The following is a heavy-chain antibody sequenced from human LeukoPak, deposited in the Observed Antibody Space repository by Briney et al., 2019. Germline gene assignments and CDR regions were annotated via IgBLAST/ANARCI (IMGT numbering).Heavy chain of an antibody. CDR3: ARIKDYYDSSGYQGD. Sequence: GASVKVSCKASGYTFTSYYMHWVRQAPGQGLEWMGRIIPILGIANYAQKFQGRVTITADKSTSTAYMELSSLRSEDTAVYYCARIKDYYDSSGYQGDWGQGTLVTVSS. CDR2: IIPILGIA. CDR1: GYTFTSYY. V-gene: IGHV1-69*02. J-gene: IGHJ4*02. D-gene: IGHD3-22*01.